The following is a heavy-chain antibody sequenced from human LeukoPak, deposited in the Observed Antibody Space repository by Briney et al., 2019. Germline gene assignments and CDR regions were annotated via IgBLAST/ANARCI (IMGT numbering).Heavy chain of an antibody. CDR1: GFTFSSYS. Sequence: GGSLRLSCAASGFTFSSYSMNWVRQAPGKGLEWVSSISSSSSYIYYADSVKGRFTISRDNAKNSLYLQMNSLRAEDTAVYCCARDLSIAARIPFDYWGQGTLVTVSS. CDR2: ISSSSSYI. D-gene: IGHD6-6*01. V-gene: IGHV3-21*01. J-gene: IGHJ4*02. CDR3: ARDLSIAARIPFDY.